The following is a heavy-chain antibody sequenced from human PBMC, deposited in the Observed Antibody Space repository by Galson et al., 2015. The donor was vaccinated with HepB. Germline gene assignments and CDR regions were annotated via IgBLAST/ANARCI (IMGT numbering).Heavy chain of an antibody. CDR3: AKDQGMLCVLGYCTTTNCGASEQ. CDR1: GFSFGSYG. V-gene: IGHV3-33*06. J-gene: IGHJ4*02. D-gene: IGHD2-2*01. CDR2: IWYDGDNQ. Sequence: SLRLSCAASGFSFGSYGMHWVRQAPGKGLEWVAAIWYDGDNQKYADSVKGRFTISRDNSNRTVYLQMNSLRAEDTAVYYCAKDQGMLCVLGYCTTTNCGASEQWGQGTLVTVSS.